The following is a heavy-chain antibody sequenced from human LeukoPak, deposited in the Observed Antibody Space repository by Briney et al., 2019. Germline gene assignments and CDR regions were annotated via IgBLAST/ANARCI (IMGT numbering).Heavy chain of an antibody. J-gene: IGHJ4*02. V-gene: IGHV3-23*01. CDR1: GLTFSNSG. Sequence: GGSLRLSCAVAGLTFSNSGMSWVRQAPGKGLEWVSGISGSGVSSYDADSAKGRFTTSRDNSKNTLYLQMNGLRAEDTAVYYCAKVSYYDSSGYNDYWGQGTLVTVSS. CDR3: AKVSYYDSSGYNDY. CDR2: ISGSGVSS. D-gene: IGHD3-22*01.